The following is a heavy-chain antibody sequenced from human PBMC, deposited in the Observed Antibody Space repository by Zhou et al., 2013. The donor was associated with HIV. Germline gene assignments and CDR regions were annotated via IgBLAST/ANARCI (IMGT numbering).Heavy chain of an antibody. D-gene: IGHD2-15*01. Sequence: QVQLVQSGAEVKKPGASVKVSCKASGYTFIRYYMHWLRQAPGQGLEWMGIINPVGGRTIYAPNFQGRVTMTRDTSTSTVYMELSRLRSEDTAVYYCARALEKECSGGTCYPPDYMDVWGKGTTVTVSS. CDR3: ARALEKECSGGTCYPPDYMDV. J-gene: IGHJ6*03. CDR2: INPVGGRT. V-gene: IGHV1-46*01. CDR1: GYTFIRYY.